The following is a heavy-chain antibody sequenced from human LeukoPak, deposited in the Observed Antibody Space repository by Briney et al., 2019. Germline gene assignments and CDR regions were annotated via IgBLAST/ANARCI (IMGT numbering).Heavy chain of an antibody. CDR2: ISYGGSNK. Sequence: GGSLRLSCAASGFTFSSYGMHWVRQAPGKGLEWVAVISYGGSNKYYADSVKGRFTISRDNSKNTLYLQMNSLRAEDTAVYYCAKTPCSGGSCYSNYWGQGTLVTVSS. J-gene: IGHJ4*02. V-gene: IGHV3-30*18. D-gene: IGHD2-15*01. CDR1: GFTFSSYG. CDR3: AKTPCSGGSCYSNY.